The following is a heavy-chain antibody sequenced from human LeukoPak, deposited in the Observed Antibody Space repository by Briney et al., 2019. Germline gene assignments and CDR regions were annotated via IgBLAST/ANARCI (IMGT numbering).Heavy chain of an antibody. D-gene: IGHD3-22*01. CDR3: AKDFYDSSGSRYDY. CDR2: IWYDGSKK. V-gene: IGHV3-33*06. Sequence: PGGSLRLSCAASGFTFSSYGMHWVRQAPGKRLEWVAIIWYDGSKKYYADSVKGRFTMSRDNSKNTLYLQLTSLRAEDTAVYYCAKDFYDSSGSRYDYWGQGTLVTVSS. CDR1: GFTFSSYG. J-gene: IGHJ4*02.